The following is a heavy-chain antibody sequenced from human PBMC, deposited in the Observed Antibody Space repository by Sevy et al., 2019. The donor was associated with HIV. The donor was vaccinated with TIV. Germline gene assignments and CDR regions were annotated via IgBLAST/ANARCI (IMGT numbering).Heavy chain of an antibody. J-gene: IGHJ4*02. CDR3: AKDILGDNSPWFFFDY. V-gene: IGHV3-30*18. D-gene: IGHD3-9*01. Sequence: GGSLRLSCVGSGFTFRSYGIHWVRQSPGKGLEWVAFISFDGRNTYYADSVKGRFTLSRDNSNNAMYLQMNNLRTGDTAIYDSAKDILGDNSPWFFFDYWGQGTQVTVSS. CDR1: GFTFRSYG. CDR2: ISFDGRNT.